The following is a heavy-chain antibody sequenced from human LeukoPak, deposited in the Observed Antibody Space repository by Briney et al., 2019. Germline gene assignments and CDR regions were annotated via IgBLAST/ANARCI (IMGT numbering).Heavy chain of an antibody. CDR1: GFIFSDYY. Sequence: PGGSLRLPCAASGFIFSDYYIDWVRQAPGKGLEWLGRVRNKAHNYMTEYAASVSSRFTISRDDSVNSLFLQLNSLKAEDTAVYFCSRGGGYFFDYWGRGTLVTVSS. J-gene: IGHJ4*02. V-gene: IGHV3-72*01. CDR3: SRGGGYFFDY. CDR2: VRNKAHNYMT. D-gene: IGHD2-21*01.